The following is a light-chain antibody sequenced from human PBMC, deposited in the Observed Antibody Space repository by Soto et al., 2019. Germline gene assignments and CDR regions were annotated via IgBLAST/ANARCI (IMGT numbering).Light chain of an antibody. Sequence: EIVLTQSPGTLSLSPGERATLSCRASQGVSSTYLAWYQQKPGQAPRLLIYGASLRATGIPDRFSGSWSGTDFTLTISRLEPEDFVLYYCQQFGGSSRTFGQGTKVEIK. CDR2: GAS. CDR3: QQFGGSSRT. V-gene: IGKV3-20*01. CDR1: QGVSSTY. J-gene: IGKJ1*01.